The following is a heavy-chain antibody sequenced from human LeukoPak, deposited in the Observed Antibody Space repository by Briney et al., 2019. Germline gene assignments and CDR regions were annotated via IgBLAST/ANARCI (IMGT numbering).Heavy chain of an antibody. CDR1: GGSISSSNW. Sequence: PSETLFLTCAVSGGSISSSNWWSWVRQPPGKGLEWIGEIYHSGSTNYNPSLKSRVTISVDKSKNQFSLKLSSVTAADTAVYYCARDSTLGEIFDYWGQGTLVTVSS. CDR3: ARDSTLGEIFDY. D-gene: IGHD3-10*01. CDR2: IYHSGST. J-gene: IGHJ4*02. V-gene: IGHV4-4*02.